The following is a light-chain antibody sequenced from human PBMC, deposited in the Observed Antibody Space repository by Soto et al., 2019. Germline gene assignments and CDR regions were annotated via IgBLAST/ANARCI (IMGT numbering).Light chain of an antibody. CDR1: HSSLYSSNNKNY. J-gene: IGKJ1*01. V-gene: IGKV4-1*01. Sequence: DTVMTQSPDSLAVSLGELAAINGKSSHSSLYSSNNKNYLAWYQQKQGQPPKXXIYWASTRESGVPDRFSGSVYGTDFNLTISSLQAEDVAVYYCQQHYTTQWTFGQGTKVDIK. CDR2: WAS. CDR3: QQHYTTQWT.